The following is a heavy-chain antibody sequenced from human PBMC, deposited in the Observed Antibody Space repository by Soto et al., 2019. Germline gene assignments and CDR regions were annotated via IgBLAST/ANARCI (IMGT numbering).Heavy chain of an antibody. Sequence: GGSLRLSCTTSGFTFNTYGMRWVRQAPGKGLEWVAIIWYDGSNKYCADSVKGRFTISRDNSKNTLYLQMNSLRAEDTALYYCARSDCTGAYCYSWPFNYGVDVWGQGTTVTVSS. V-gene: IGHV3-33*08. CDR2: IWYDGSNK. J-gene: IGHJ6*02. CDR1: GFTFNTYG. CDR3: ARSDCTGAYCYSWPFNYGVDV. D-gene: IGHD2-21*02.